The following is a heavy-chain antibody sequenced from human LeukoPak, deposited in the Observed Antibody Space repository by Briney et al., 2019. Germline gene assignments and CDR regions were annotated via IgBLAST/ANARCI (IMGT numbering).Heavy chain of an antibody. J-gene: IGHJ6*03. Sequence: PGGSLRLSCAASGFTFSSYWMTWVRQTPGKGLEWVAHIKQDGIEIYYVDSVKGRFTISRDNAKNSLYMQMNSLRAEDTAVYYCARVGEFLRSPYYYMDVWGTGTTVTVSS. V-gene: IGHV3-7*01. CDR1: GFTFSSYW. D-gene: IGHD3-3*01. CDR2: IKQDGIEI. CDR3: ARVGEFLRSPYYYMDV.